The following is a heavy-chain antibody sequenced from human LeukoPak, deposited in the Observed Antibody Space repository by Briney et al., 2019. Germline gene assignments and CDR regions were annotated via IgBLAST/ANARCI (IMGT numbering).Heavy chain of an antibody. V-gene: IGHV3-23*01. CDR1: GFTFSSYA. CDR2: ISGSGGST. J-gene: IGHJ5*02. CDR3: AKGGRCSSTSCYPNWFDP. D-gene: IGHD2-2*01. Sequence: GGSLRLSCAASGFTFSSYAMSWVRQAPGKGLEWDSSISGSGGSTYYADSVKGRFTISRDNSKNTLYLQMNSLRAEDTAVYDCAKGGRCSSTSCYPNWFDPWGQGTLVTVSS.